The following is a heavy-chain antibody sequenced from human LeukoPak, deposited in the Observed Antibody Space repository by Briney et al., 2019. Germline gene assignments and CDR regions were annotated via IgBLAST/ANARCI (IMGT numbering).Heavy chain of an antibody. CDR2: INWNGGST. Sequence: GGSLRLSCAASGFTFDDYGMSWVRQAPGKGLEWVSGINWNGGSTGYADSVKGRFTISRDNAKNSLYLQMKSLRAEGTALYYCARALAAGGDDYWGQGTLVTVSS. CDR1: GFTFDDYG. J-gene: IGHJ4*02. V-gene: IGHV3-20*04. CDR3: ARALAAGGDDY. D-gene: IGHD6-13*01.